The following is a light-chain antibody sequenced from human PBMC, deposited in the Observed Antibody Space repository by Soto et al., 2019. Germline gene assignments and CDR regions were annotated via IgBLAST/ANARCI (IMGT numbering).Light chain of an antibody. CDR2: DVT. CDR1: NSDIGNYNY. CDR3: CSYPGSHTWV. V-gene: IGLV2-11*01. J-gene: IGLJ3*02. Sequence: QSALTQPRSVSGSPGQSVTISCTGTNSDIGNYNYVSWYQQHPGKAPKVMIYDVTKRPSGVPDRFSGSTSGNTASLTISGLQAEDEADYYCCSYPGSHTWVFGGGTKSPS.